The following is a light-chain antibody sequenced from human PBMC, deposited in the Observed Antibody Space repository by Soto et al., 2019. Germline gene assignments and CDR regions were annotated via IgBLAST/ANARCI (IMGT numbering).Light chain of an antibody. J-gene: IGKJ1*01. CDR3: QQYNNWPRT. Sequence: EIVMTQSPATLSVSPGERATLSCRASQSFSSTLAWYQQKPGQAPRLLIYGASTRATGIPARFSGSESGTEFNLTISSLQSEDFAVYYCQQYNNWPRTFGQGTKVEIK. CDR2: GAS. V-gene: IGKV3-15*01. CDR1: QSFSST.